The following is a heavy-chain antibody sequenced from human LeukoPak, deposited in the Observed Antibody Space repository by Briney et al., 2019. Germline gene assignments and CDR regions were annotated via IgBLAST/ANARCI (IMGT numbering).Heavy chain of an antibody. CDR3: ARGANSSSWLTYYYYYYMDV. CDR1: GYTFTSYD. V-gene: IGHV1-8*02. CDR2: MNPNSGNT. D-gene: IGHD6-13*01. J-gene: IGHJ6*03. Sequence: ASVKVSCKASGYTFTSYDINWVRQAAGQGLEWMAWMNPNSGNTGYAQKFQGRVTMTRNTSISTAYMELSSLRSEDTAVYYCARGANSSSWLTYYYYYYMDVWGKGTTVTISS.